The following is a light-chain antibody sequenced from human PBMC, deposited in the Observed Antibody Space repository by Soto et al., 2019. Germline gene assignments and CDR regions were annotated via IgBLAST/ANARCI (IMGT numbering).Light chain of an antibody. J-gene: IGKJ5*01. Sequence: EIVMTQSPVTLSVSPGERATLSCRASQSVSSNLAWYQQKPGQAPSLLIYGAFTRATGVPARFSGTGSGTEFTLTISSLQSEDFAVYYCQQYNNWPPAITFGQGTRLEIK. V-gene: IGKV3-15*01. CDR3: QQYNNWPPAIT. CDR2: GAF. CDR1: QSVSSN.